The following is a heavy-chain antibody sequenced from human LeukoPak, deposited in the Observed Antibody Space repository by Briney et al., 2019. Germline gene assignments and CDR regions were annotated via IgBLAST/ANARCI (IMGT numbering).Heavy chain of an antibody. CDR1: GGSISSSSYY. J-gene: IGHJ4*02. V-gene: IGHV4-39*07. Sequence: SETLSLTCTVSGGSISSSSYYWGWIRQPPGKGLEWIGSIYYSGTAYYNPSLKSRVTISVDTSKNQFSLKLSSVTAADTAVYYCARACSGGSCYYSHDFWGQGTLVTVSS. CDR2: IYYSGTA. D-gene: IGHD2-15*01. CDR3: ARACSGGSCYYSHDF.